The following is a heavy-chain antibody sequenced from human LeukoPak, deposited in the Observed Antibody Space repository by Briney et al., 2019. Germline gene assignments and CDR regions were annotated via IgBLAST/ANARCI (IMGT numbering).Heavy chain of an antibody. CDR2: IRYDGSSK. V-gene: IGHV3-30*02. J-gene: IGHJ4*02. Sequence: GGSLRLSCAAYGFTFSDSGMHWVRQAPGKGLEWVTFIRYDGSSKYYADSVKGRFTISRDNSKNTMYLQMNSLRADDTAVYYCARIGGAYSPDYWGQGTLVTVSS. D-gene: IGHD5-18*01. CDR1: GFTFSDSG. CDR3: ARIGGAYSPDY.